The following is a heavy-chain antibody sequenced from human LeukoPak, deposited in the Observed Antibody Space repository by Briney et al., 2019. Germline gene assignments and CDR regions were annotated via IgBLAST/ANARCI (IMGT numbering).Heavy chain of an antibody. V-gene: IGHV3-7*01. CDR3: ARDGSPPAYYYYGVDV. D-gene: IGHD1-26*01. CDR1: GFTFSSYW. CDR2: IKQNGSEK. Sequence: PGGSLRLSCAASGFTFSSYWMSWVRQAPGKGLEWVANIKQNGSEKYYVDSVKGRFTISRDNAKNSLFLQMNSVRDEDTAVYYCARDGSPPAYYYYGVDVWGQGTAVTVSS. J-gene: IGHJ6*02.